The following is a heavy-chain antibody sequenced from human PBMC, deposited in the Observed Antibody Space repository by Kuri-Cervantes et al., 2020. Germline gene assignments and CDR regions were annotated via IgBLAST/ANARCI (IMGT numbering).Heavy chain of an antibody. V-gene: IGHV3-15*01. CDR2: ITSKTDGGTT. D-gene: IGHD3-3*01. CDR1: GFTFSNAW. Sequence: GESLKISCAASGFTFSNAWMSWVRQAPGKGLEWVGRITSKTDGGTTDYAAPVKGRFTISRDDSKNTLYLQMNSLKTEDTAVYYCTRGGYDFWSGYSHYYYMDAWGKGTTVTVSS. J-gene: IGHJ6*03. CDR3: TRGGYDFWSGYSHYYYMDA.